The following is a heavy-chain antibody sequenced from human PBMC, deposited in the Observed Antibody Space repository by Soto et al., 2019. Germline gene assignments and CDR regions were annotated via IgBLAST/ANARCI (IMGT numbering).Heavy chain of an antibody. CDR3: ARGVDYYAPSGHFSFDS. D-gene: IGHD3-16*01. CDR1: GGSFHNFY. V-gene: IGHV4-59*01. CDR2: VHYSGST. J-gene: IGHJ4*02. Sequence: SETLSLTCNLSGGSFHNFYWLWIRQPPGKGLEWVGHVHYSGSTNYSPSLNSRATISLDTSKSQLSLKLRSVTAADTAMYFCARGVDYYAPSGHFSFDSWGQGTPVPVSS.